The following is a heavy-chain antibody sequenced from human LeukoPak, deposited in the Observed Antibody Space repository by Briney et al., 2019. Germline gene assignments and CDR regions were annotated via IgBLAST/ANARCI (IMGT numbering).Heavy chain of an antibody. V-gene: IGHV4-59*01. Sequence: SETLSLTRTVSGGSISSYYWSWIRQPPGKGLEWIGYIYYSGSTNYNPSLKSRVTISVDTSKNQFSLKLSSVTAADTAVYYCASGGYSSPLDYWGQGTLVTVSS. CDR1: GGSISSYY. CDR3: ASGGYSSPLDY. J-gene: IGHJ4*02. CDR2: IYYSGST. D-gene: IGHD5-18*01.